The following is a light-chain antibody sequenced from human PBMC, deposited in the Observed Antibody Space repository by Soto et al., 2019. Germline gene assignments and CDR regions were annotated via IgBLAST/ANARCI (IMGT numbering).Light chain of an antibody. CDR3: QQYNNWPPTT. J-gene: IGKJ5*01. V-gene: IGKV3-15*01. CDR1: QSVGSN. Sequence: IVITQSPATLSVSPGEGASLSCRASQSVGSNFAWYQQKPGQAPRLLIYGASTRATAIPARFSGSGSGTDFTLAITRLEPEDFAVYFCQQYNNWPPTTFGQGTRLEIK. CDR2: GAS.